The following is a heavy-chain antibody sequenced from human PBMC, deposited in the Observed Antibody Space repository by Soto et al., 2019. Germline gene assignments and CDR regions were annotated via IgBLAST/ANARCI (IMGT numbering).Heavy chain of an antibody. J-gene: IGHJ4*02. D-gene: IGHD4-17*01. V-gene: IGHV3-30*18. CDR2: ISYDGSNK. CDR1: GFTFSSYG. Sequence: GGSLRLSCAASGFTFSSYGMHWVRQAPGKGLEWVAVISYDGSNKYYADSVKGRFTISRDNSKNTLYLQMNSLRAEDTAVYYCAKGSPTTVVTPYFDYWGQGTLVTVSS. CDR3: AKGSPTTVVTPYFDY.